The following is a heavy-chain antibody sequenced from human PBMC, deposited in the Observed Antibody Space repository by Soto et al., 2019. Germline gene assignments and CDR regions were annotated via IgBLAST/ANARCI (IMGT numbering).Heavy chain of an antibody. V-gene: IGHV3-15*07. Sequence: EEQLVESGGGLVEPGGSLRLSCAASGFIFSNTWINWVRQAPGKGLEWVGHIKTKIEGGTTNYAAPVKGRFTVSGDDSKNTVYLHMNSLRTEDTAVYYCTADIPNISANYGMDVWGQGTTVTVSS. CDR1: GFIFSNTW. CDR2: IKTKIEGGTT. J-gene: IGHJ6*02. CDR3: TADIPNISANYGMDV. D-gene: IGHD6-25*01.